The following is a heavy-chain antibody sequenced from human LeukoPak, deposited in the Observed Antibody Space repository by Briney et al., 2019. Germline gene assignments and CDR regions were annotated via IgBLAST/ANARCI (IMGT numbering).Heavy chain of an antibody. CDR2: IYTSGST. CDR3: ARAGQPHYDFAWSGNPNWFDP. D-gene: IGHD3-3*01. V-gene: IGHV4-4*07. CDR1: GGSISSYY. Sequence: PSETLSLTCTVSGGSISSYYWSWIRQPAGKGLEWIGRIYTSGSTNYNPSLKSRVTMSVDTSKNQFSLKLSSVTAADTAVYYCARAGQPHYDFAWSGNPNWFDPWDQGTLVTVSS. J-gene: IGHJ5*02.